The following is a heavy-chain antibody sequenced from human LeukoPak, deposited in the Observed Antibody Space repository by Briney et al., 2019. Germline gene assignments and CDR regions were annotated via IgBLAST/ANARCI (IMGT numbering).Heavy chain of an antibody. J-gene: IGHJ4*02. CDR3: AKGGPYYYDSSGYYYFDS. D-gene: IGHD3-22*01. V-gene: IGHV3-23*01. Sequence: PGGSLRLSCAASGFTFSTYEMNWVRQAPGKGLEWVSYISGSGTSTYYADSMKGRFTISRDNFKNTLYLEMNSLRAEDTAVYYCAKGGPYYYDSSGYYYFDSWGQGTLVTVSS. CDR2: ISGSGTST. CDR1: GFTFSTYE.